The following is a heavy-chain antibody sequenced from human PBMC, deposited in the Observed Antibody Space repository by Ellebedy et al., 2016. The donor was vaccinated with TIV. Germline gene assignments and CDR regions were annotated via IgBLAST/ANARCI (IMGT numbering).Heavy chain of an antibody. Sequence: AASVKVSCKASGYTFTSYDINWVRQATGQGLEWMGWMNPNSGNTGYAQKFQGRVTITRNTSISTAYMELSSLRSEDTAVYYCARGPTYYNGSGSYYGPTDYWGQGTLVTVSS. J-gene: IGHJ4*02. CDR2: MNPNSGNT. CDR1: GYTFTSYD. D-gene: IGHD3-10*01. V-gene: IGHV1-8*03. CDR3: ARGPTYYNGSGSYYGPTDY.